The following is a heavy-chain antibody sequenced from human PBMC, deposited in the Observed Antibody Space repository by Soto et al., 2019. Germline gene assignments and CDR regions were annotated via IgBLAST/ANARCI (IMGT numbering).Heavy chain of an antibody. J-gene: IGHJ4*02. D-gene: IGHD3-10*01. V-gene: IGHV4-59*08. Sequence: PSETLSLTCTVSGGSISSYYLSWIRQPPGKGLEWIGYIYYSGSTNYNPSPKSRVTISVDTSKNQFSLKLSSVTAADTAVYYCATLLGVLLWFGELGGTFDYWGQGTLVTVSS. CDR3: ATLLGVLLWFGELGGTFDY. CDR2: IYYSGST. CDR1: GGSISSYY.